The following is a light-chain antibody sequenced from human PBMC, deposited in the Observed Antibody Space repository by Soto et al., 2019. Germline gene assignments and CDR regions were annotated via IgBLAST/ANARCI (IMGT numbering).Light chain of an antibody. CDR2: WAS. Sequence: DIVMTQSPDSLAVSLGERATINCKSSQSVLYSSNNKNYLAWYQQKPGQPPKLLIYWASTRESGVPDRFSGRGSLTDFALTISSLQAEDVAVYYCQQYYSTPRTFGQGTKVEGK. V-gene: IGKV4-1*01. CDR1: QSVLYSSNNKNY. J-gene: IGKJ1*01. CDR3: QQYYSTPRT.